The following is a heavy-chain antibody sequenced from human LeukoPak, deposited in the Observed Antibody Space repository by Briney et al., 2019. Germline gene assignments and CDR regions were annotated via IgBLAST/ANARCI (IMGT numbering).Heavy chain of an antibody. D-gene: IGHD6-13*01. V-gene: IGHV3-7*01. CDR1: GLTFSAYW. J-gene: IGHJ4*02. Sequence: GGALRLSCAASGLTFSAYWMSWVRQAPGKGLEWVANIKQYGSEKYYVDSVKGRFTISRDNPKNSLYLQMNSLRAEDTAVYYCARGGSSWLYWGQGTLVTVSS. CDR3: ARGGSSWLY. CDR2: IKQYGSEK.